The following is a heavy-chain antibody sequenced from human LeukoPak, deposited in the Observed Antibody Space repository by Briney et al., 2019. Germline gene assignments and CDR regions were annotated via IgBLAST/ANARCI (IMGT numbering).Heavy chain of an antibody. CDR1: NVSFSDHY. V-gene: IGHV4-59*11. CDR2: VYYSALT. J-gene: IGHJ3*01. D-gene: IGHD3-3*01. CDR3: AKYYDFWSGDDAFDV. Sequence: SETLSLTCTVSNVSFSDHYWSWLRQSPGKGLEWIGYVYYSALTNYNPSLKGRVTISIDTSKNQFSLHLNSVTAADTAVYYCAKYYDFWSGDDAFDVWGHGTMVIVSS.